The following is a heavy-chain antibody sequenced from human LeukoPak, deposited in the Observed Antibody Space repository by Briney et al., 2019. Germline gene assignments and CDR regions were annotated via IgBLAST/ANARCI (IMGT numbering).Heavy chain of an antibody. J-gene: IGHJ4*02. CDR3: ARTNPIVVVPAATVFDY. CDR2: ISAYNGNT. D-gene: IGHD2-2*01. CDR1: GYTFTSYG. V-gene: IGHV1-18*01. Sequence: ASVKVSCKASGYTFTSYGISWVRQAPGQGLEWMGWISAYNGNTNYAQKLQGRVTMTTDISTSTAYMGLRSLRSDDTAVYYCARTNPIVVVPAATVFDYWGQGTLVTVSS.